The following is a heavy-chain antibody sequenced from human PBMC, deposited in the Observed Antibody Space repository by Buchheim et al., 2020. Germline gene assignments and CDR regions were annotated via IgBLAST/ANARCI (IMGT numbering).Heavy chain of an antibody. CDR1: GFTFSSYG. Sequence: QVQLVESGGGAVQPGRSLRLSCAASGFTFSSYGMHWVRQAPGKGLEWVAFIRYDGSNKYYADSVKGRFTISRDNSKNTLYLQMNSLRAEDTAVYYCAKLLLDYWGQGTL. CDR3: AKLLLDY. J-gene: IGHJ4*02. CDR2: IRYDGSNK. V-gene: IGHV3-30*02.